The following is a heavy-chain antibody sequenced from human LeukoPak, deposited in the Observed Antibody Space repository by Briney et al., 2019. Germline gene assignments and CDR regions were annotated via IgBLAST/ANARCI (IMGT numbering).Heavy chain of an antibody. V-gene: IGHV4-59*01. CDR2: IYYSGST. CDR1: GGSISSYY. D-gene: IGHD3-22*01. CDR3: AREGVSSGYYFDY. J-gene: IGHJ4*02. Sequence: SETLSLTCTVSGGSISSYYWSWIRQPPGKGLEWIGYIYYSGSTNYNPSLKSRVTISVDTSKNQFSLKLSSVTAADTAVYYCAREGVSSGYYFDYWGQGTLVTVSS.